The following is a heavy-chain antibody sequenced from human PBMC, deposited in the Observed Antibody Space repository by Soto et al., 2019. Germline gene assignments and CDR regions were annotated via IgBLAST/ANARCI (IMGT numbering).Heavy chain of an antibody. V-gene: IGHV3-23*01. CDR1: GFTFSSYA. J-gene: IGHJ4*02. CDR2: ISGSGGST. Sequence: GGSLRLSCEASGFTFSSYAMSWVRQAPGKGLDWVSAISGSGGSTYYADSVKGRFTISRDNSKNTLYLQMNSLRAEDTAVYYCAKDSTAITIFGVVISRFDYWGQGTLVTVSS. CDR3: AKDSTAITIFGVVISRFDY. D-gene: IGHD3-3*01.